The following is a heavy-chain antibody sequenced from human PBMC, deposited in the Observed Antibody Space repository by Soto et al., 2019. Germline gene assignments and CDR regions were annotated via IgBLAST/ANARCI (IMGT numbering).Heavy chain of an antibody. CDR3: ARGRDWLFSDLDY. J-gene: IGHJ4*02. V-gene: IGHV1-8*01. D-gene: IGHD3-9*01. Sequence: ASVKVSCKASGYTFTSYDINWVRQATGQGLEWMGWMNPNSGNTGYAQKFQGRVPMTRNTSISTAYMELSSLRSEDTAVYYCARGRDWLFSDLDYWGQGTLVTVSS. CDR2: MNPNSGNT. CDR1: GYTFTSYD.